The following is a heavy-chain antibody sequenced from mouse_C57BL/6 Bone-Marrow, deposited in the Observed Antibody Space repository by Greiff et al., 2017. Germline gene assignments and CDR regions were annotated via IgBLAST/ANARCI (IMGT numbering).Heavy chain of an antibody. D-gene: IGHD1-1*01. CDR1: GFNIKDDN. CDR3: TTGLSYDCDY. V-gene: IGHV14-4*01. CDR2: IDTEIGDT. Sequence: VQLQQSGAELVRPGVSVKLSCTASGFNIKDDNMHWVKQRPEQGLEWIGWIDTEIGDTEYASKFQGKATITADTTSNTAYLQISSLTSEDTASYCCTTGLSYDCDYWGQGTTLTVSS. J-gene: IGHJ2*01.